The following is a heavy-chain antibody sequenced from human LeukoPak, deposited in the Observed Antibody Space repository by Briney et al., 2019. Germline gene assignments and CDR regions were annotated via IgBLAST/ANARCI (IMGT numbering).Heavy chain of an antibody. J-gene: IGHJ3*02. D-gene: IGHD5-12*01. CDR3: ARDMSGYDFFDI. V-gene: IGHV4-59*01. CDR1: GGSISSYY. Sequence: SETLSLTCTVSGGSISSYYWSWIRQPPGKGLEWIGYIYYSGSTNYNPSLKSRVTISVGTSKNQFSLKLSSVTAADTAVYYCARDMSGYDFFDIWGQGTMVTVSS. CDR2: IYYSGST.